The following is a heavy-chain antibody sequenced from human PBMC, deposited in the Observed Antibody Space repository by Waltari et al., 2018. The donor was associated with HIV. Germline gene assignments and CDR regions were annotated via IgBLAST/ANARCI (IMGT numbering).Heavy chain of an antibody. CDR1: GFTFSSYW. Sequence: EVQLVESGGGLVQPGGSLRLSCAASGFTFSSYWMSWVRQAPGKGLEWGANKKQDGSEKYYVDSVNGRFTISRDNAENSLYLQMNSLRAEDTAVYYCARGGFYGSGSKVNWGQGTLVTVSS. D-gene: IGHD3-10*01. CDR3: ARGGFYGSGSKVN. CDR2: KKQDGSEK. J-gene: IGHJ4*02. V-gene: IGHV3-7*04.